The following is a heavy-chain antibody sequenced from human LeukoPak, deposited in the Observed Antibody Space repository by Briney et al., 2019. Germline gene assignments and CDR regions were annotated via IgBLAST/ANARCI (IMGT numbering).Heavy chain of an antibody. D-gene: IGHD1-14*01. CDR1: GFTFSDYY. Sequence: GGSLRLSCAASGFTFSDYYMSWIRQAPGKGLEWVSYVSSSGSTIYYADSVKGRFTISRDNAKNSLYLQMNSLRAEDTALYYCARGGREPNYYYYYYMDVWGKGTTVTVSS. CDR2: VSSSGSTI. CDR3: ARGGREPNYYYYYYMDV. J-gene: IGHJ6*03. V-gene: IGHV3-11*04.